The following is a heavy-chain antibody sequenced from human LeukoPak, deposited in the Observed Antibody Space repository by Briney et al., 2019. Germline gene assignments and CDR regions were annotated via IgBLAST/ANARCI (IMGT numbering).Heavy chain of an antibody. CDR3: ARGWNSAAAGRKLGFDP. D-gene: IGHD6-13*01. CDR2: IIPIFGTA. Sequence: SVKVSCKASGGTFSSYAISWVRQAPGQGLEWMGGIIPIFGTANYAQKFQGRVTITADKSTSTAYMELSSLRSEDTAVYYCARGWNSAAAGRKLGFDPWGQGTLVTVSS. CDR1: GGTFSSYA. V-gene: IGHV1-69*06. J-gene: IGHJ5*02.